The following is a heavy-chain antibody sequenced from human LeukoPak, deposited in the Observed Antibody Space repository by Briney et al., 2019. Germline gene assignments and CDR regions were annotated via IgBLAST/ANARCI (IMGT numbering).Heavy chain of an antibody. CDR2: ISGSDGST. CDR3: AKDLGNYGDNWFDP. Sequence: GGSLRLSCAASGFTFSSYAMSWVRQAPGKGLEWVSAISGSDGSTYYADSVKGRFTISRDNSKNTLYPQMNSLRAEDTAVYYCAKDLGNYGDNWFDPWGQGTLVTVSS. D-gene: IGHD4-17*01. V-gene: IGHV3-23*01. CDR1: GFTFSSYA. J-gene: IGHJ5*02.